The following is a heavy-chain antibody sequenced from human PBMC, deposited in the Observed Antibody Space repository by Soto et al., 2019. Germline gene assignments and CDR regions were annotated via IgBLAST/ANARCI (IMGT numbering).Heavy chain of an antibody. CDR1: GYSFTSYW. CDR3: ARRGRLRNYYYYYGMDV. Sequence: GESLKISCKGSGYSFTSYWISWVRQMPGKGLEWMGRIDPSDSYTNYSPSFQGHVTISADKSISTAYLQWSSLKASDTAMYYCARRGRLRNYYYYYGMDVSGQGTTVTVSS. J-gene: IGHJ6*02. D-gene: IGHD5-12*01. V-gene: IGHV5-10-1*01. CDR2: IDPSDSYT.